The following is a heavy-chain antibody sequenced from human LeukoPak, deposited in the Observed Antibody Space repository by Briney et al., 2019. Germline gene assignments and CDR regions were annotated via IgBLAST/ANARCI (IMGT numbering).Heavy chain of an antibody. Sequence: GGSLRLSCAASGFTFDDYGMSWVRQAPGKGLEWVSGINWNGGSTGYADSVKGRLTISRDNAKNSLYLQMNSLRAEDTALYYCARGILYYYGSGSYYSPLDAFDIWGQGTMVTVSS. D-gene: IGHD3-10*01. CDR2: INWNGGST. J-gene: IGHJ3*02. CDR1: GFTFDDYG. V-gene: IGHV3-20*04. CDR3: ARGILYYYGSGSYYSPLDAFDI.